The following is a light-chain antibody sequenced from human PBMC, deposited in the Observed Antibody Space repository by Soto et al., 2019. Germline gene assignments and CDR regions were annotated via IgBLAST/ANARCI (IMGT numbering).Light chain of an antibody. J-gene: IGKJ4*01. CDR1: QGIGST. CDR2: GAS. V-gene: IGKV3-15*01. Sequence: IVMTQSPATLSLSPGERATLSCRASQGIGSTLAWYQQKPGQTPRLLIYGASTRATGVPARFSGSGSGTEFTLTINSLKSEDSEVYYCQRYNNWPLTFGGGTKVDIK. CDR3: QRYNNWPLT.